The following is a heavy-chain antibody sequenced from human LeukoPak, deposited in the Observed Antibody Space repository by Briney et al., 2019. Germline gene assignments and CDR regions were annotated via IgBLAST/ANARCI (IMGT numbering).Heavy chain of an antibody. D-gene: IGHD3-10*01. V-gene: IGHV1-2*02. CDR3: AREDYYGLGSSNWFDP. Sequence: ASVKVSCKASGYTLTGYYMHWVRQAPGQGLEWMGWINPNSGGTNYAQKFQGRVTMTRDTSISTAYMELSRLRSDDTAVYYCAREDYYGLGSSNWFDPWGQGTLVTASS. J-gene: IGHJ5*02. CDR2: INPNSGGT. CDR1: GYTLTGYY.